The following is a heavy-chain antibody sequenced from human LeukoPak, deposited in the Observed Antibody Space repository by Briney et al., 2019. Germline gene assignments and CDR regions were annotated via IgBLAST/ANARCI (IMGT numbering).Heavy chain of an antibody. J-gene: IGHJ4*02. Sequence: ASVKVSCKASGYTFTSYYMHWLRQAPVQGLEWMGIINPSGGSTSYAQKFQGRVTMTRDTSTSTVYMELSSLRSEDTAVYYCARGRDYVWGSYRRTYYFDYWGQGTLVTVSS. V-gene: IGHV1-46*01. CDR1: GYTFTSYY. CDR3: ARGRDYVWGSYRRTYYFDY. D-gene: IGHD3-16*02. CDR2: INPSGGST.